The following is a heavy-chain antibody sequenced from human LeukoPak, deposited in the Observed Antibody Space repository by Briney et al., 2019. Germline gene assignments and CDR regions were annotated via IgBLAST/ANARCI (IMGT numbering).Heavy chain of an antibody. CDR2: IYTSGST. J-gene: IGHJ6*03. D-gene: IGHD3-10*01. V-gene: IGHV4-4*07. CDR3: ARAVGSGSFQTYYYYMDV. Sequence: SETLSLTRTVSGGSISSYYWSWIRRPAGKGLEWIGRIYTSGSTNYNPSLKSRVTMSVDTSKNQFSLKLSSVTAADTAVYYCARAVGSGSFQTYYYYMDVWGKGTTVTISS. CDR1: GGSISSYY.